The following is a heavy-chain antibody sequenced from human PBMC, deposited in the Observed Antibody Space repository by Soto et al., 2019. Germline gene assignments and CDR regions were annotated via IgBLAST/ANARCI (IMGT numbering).Heavy chain of an antibody. V-gene: IGHV4-30-4*01. CDR2: IYYSGST. CDR3: ARSGVVITWFDP. J-gene: IGHJ5*02. CDR1: VGSISSGDYS. Sequence: SETLSLTCTFSVGSISSGDYSWSWIRQPPGKGLEWIGYIYYSGSTYYNPSLKSRVTISVDTSKNQFSLKLSSVTAADTAVYYCARSGVVITWFDPWGQGTMVTVSS. D-gene: IGHD3-3*01.